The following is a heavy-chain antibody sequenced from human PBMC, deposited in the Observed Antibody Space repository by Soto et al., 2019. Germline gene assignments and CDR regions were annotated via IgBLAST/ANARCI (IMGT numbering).Heavy chain of an antibody. CDR3: ARDKGIAAASYYYYGMDV. Sequence: PGGSLRLSFAASGFTFSSYAMHWVRQAPGKGLEWVAVISYDGSNKYYADSVKGRFTISRDNSKNTLYLQMNSLRAEDTAVYYCARDKGIAAASYYYYGMDVWGQGTTVTVSS. J-gene: IGHJ6*02. CDR1: GFTFSSYA. V-gene: IGHV3-30-3*01. CDR2: ISYDGSNK. D-gene: IGHD6-13*01.